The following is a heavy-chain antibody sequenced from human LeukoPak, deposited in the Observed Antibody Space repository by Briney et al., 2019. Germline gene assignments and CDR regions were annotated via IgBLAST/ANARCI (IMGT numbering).Heavy chain of an antibody. CDR2: IYSSGST. D-gene: IGHD4-17*01. V-gene: IGHV4-59*12. CDR3: ARTKKVAYGDYENYFDY. Sequence: SETLSLTCTVSGGSISSYYWNWIRQPPGKGLEWIGYIYSSGSTYYNPSLKSRVTISVDTSKNQFSLKLSSVTAADTAVYYCARTKKVAYGDYENYFDYWGQGTLVTVSS. CDR1: GGSISSYY. J-gene: IGHJ4*02.